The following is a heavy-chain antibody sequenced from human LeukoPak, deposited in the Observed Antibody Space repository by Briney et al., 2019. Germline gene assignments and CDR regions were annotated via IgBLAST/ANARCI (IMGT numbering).Heavy chain of an antibody. V-gene: IGHV3-30*18. D-gene: IGHD4-11*01. Sequence: GGSLRLSCAASGFTFSRFGMHWVRQAPGKGLEWAAVISYDGSNEYYADSVKGRFTISRDNSKNTLYLQMNSLRAEDTAVYYCAKDRPPTVNGCLDYWGQGTLVTVSS. CDR1: GFTFSRFG. J-gene: IGHJ4*02. CDR3: AKDRPPTVNGCLDY. CDR2: ISYDGSNE.